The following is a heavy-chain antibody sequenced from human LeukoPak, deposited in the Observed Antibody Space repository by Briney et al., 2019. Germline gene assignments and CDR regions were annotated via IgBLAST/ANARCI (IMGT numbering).Heavy chain of an antibody. CDR1: GFTFSSYS. Sequence: GGSLRLSCAASGFTFSSYSMNWVRQAPGKGLEWVSSNSSSSSYIYYADSVKGRFTISRDNAKNSLYLQMNSLRAEDTAVYYCAREAPYDFWSGYYAGNYMDVWGKGTTVTVSS. CDR3: AREAPYDFWSGYYAGNYMDV. CDR2: NSSSSSYI. J-gene: IGHJ6*03. D-gene: IGHD3-3*01. V-gene: IGHV3-21*01.